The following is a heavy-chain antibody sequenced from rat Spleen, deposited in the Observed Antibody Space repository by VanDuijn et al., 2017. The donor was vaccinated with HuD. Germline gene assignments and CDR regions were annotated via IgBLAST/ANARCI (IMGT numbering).Heavy chain of an antibody. CDR3: TRRYYFDY. Sequence: EVQLVESGGGIVQPGRSMKLSCAASGFTFTNYDMVWVRQAPTKGLKWVASISFDGSTPYYRDSVKGRVTISRDNAKSTLYLQMDSLRTEDTATYYCTRRYYFDYWGQGVMVTVSS. CDR2: ISFDGSTP. J-gene: IGHJ2*01. V-gene: IGHV5-25*01. CDR1: GFTFTNYD.